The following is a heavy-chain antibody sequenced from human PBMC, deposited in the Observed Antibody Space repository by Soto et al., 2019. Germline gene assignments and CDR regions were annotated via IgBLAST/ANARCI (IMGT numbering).Heavy chain of an antibody. CDR2: INPSGGST. V-gene: IGHV1-46*01. CDR3: ARESTSSSWTSPADYYYYGMDV. J-gene: IGHJ6*02. Sequence: ASVKVSCKASGYTFTSYYMHWVRQAPGQGLEWMGIINPSGGSTSYAQKFQGRVTMTRDTSTSTVYMELSSLRSEDTAVYYCARESTSSSWTSPADYYYYGMDVWGQGTTVTVSS. CDR1: GYTFTSYY. D-gene: IGHD6-13*01.